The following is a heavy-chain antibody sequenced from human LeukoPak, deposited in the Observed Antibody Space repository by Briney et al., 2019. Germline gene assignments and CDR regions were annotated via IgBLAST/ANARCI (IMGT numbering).Heavy chain of an antibody. J-gene: IGHJ4*02. CDR3: ARAPYWGSSHFDY. CDR2: IYHSGST. Sequence: SQTLSLTCAVSGGSISSGGYSWSWIRQPPGKGLEWIGYIYHSGSTYYNPSLKSRVTISVDTSKNQFSLKLSSVTAADTAVYYCARAPYWGSSHFDYWGQGTLVTVSS. D-gene: IGHD3-16*01. V-gene: IGHV4-30-2*01. CDR1: GGSISSGGYS.